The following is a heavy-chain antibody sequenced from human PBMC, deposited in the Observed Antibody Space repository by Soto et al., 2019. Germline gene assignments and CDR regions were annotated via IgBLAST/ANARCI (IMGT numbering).Heavy chain of an antibody. J-gene: IGHJ4*02. V-gene: IGHV4-39*01. CDR1: GGSISSSSYY. D-gene: IGHD1-26*01. Sequence: SETLSLTCTVSGGSISSSSYYWGWIRQPPGKKQERIGSIYYSGSTYYSPSLKSRVTISVDTSKNQFFLKLSSVTAADTVVYYCATMGYGGQYDYWVQGTLVTVSS. CDR2: IYYSGST. CDR3: ATMGYGGQYDY.